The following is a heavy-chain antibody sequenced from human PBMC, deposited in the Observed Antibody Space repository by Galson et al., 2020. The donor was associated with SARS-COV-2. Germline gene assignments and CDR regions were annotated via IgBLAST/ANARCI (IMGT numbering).Heavy chain of an antibody. J-gene: IGHJ5*02. V-gene: IGHV4-61*02. D-gene: IGHD3-10*01. CDR2: VSTIGSA. CDR3: ARTIYFGDLSMGNWFDP. Sequence: SETLSLTCTVSGGSVSAGGFYWSWIRQPAGKGLEWIGRVSTIGSANYNPSLKSRITMSIDTSKNLFSPKMTSVTAADTAVYYCARTIYFGDLSMGNWFDPWGQGTLVIVSS. CDR1: GGSVSAGGFY.